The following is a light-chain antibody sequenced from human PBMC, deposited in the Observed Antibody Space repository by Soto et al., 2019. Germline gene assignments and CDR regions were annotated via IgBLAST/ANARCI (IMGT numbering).Light chain of an antibody. V-gene: IGLV2-14*01. J-gene: IGLJ1*01. Sequence: QSVLTQPASVSGSPGQSITISCTGTSGDIGSYNRVSWYQQHPGKAPKLLIYEVTDRPSGVSNRFSGSKSGNTASLTISGLQAEDEAEYYCSSYTNINTRACVFGTGTKVTAL. CDR2: EVT. CDR3: SSYTNINTRACV. CDR1: SGDIGSYNR.